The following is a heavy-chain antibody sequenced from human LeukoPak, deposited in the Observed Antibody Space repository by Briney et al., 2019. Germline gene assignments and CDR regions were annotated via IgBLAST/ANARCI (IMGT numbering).Heavy chain of an antibody. D-gene: IGHD3-22*01. CDR2: IYYSGST. V-gene: IGHV4-39*02. CDR3: ARDYYDSNGYSYFDY. J-gene: IGHJ4*02. CDR1: GGSISSSSYY. Sequence: SETLSLTCTVSGGSISSSSYYWGWIRQPPGKGLEWIGSIYYSGSTYYNPSLKSRVTISVDTSKNQFSLKLSSVTAADTAVYYCARDYYDSNGYSYFDYWGQGTLVTVSS.